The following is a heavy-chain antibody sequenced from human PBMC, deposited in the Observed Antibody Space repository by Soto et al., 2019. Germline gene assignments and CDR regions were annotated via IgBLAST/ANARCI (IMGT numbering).Heavy chain of an antibody. V-gene: IGHV1-69*13. J-gene: IGHJ4*02. CDR2: IIPIFGTA. CDR3: AKDEIPMVRGVYFDY. CDR1: GGTFSSYA. Sequence: SVKVACKASGGTFSSYAISWVRQAPGQGLEWMGGIIPIFGTANYAQKFQGRVTITADESTSTAYMELSSLRSEDTAVYYCAKDEIPMVRGVYFDYWGQGTLVTVSS. D-gene: IGHD3-10*01.